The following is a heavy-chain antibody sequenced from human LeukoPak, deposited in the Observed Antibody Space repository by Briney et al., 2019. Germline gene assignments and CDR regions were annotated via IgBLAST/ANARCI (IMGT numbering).Heavy chain of an antibody. CDR3: ARDVGSSGEAFDI. D-gene: IGHD6-6*01. CDR1: GFTFSNYW. V-gene: IGHV3-53*01. CDR2: IYSGGST. Sequence: PGGSLRLSCAVSGFTFSNYWMSWVRQAPGKGLEWVSVIYSGGSTYYADSVKGRFTISRDNSKNTLYLQMNSLRAEDTAVYYCARDVGSSGEAFDIWGQGTMVTVSS. J-gene: IGHJ3*02.